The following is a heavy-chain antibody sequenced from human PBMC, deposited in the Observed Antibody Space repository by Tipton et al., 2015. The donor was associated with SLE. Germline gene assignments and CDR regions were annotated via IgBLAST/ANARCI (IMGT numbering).Heavy chain of an antibody. J-gene: IGHJ4*02. CDR1: GGSISSVY. D-gene: IGHD6-6*01. CDR2: IYYSGST. V-gene: IGHV4-59*01. CDR3: ASRRSSSHFDY. Sequence: TLSLTCAVYGGSISSVYWSWIRHPPWKGLEWIGYIYYSGSTNYNPSLKSRVTISVDTSKNQFSLKLSSVTAADTAVYYCASRRSSSHFDYWGQGTLVTVSS.